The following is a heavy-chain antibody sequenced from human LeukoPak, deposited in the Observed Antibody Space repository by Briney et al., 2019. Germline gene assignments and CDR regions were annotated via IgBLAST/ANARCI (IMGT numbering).Heavy chain of an antibody. CDR3: ARRSAGYDY. V-gene: IGHV3-64*01. D-gene: IGHD3-22*01. Sequence: GGSLILSCAASGFSVSTSTMHWVRQAPGKGLECVSALSSNGYNTYYANSVRDRFTTSRDSSKNTLYLQMDSLRPEDMAVYYCARRSAGYDYWGQGTLVTVSS. J-gene: IGHJ4*02. CDR2: LSSNGYNT. CDR1: GFSVSTST.